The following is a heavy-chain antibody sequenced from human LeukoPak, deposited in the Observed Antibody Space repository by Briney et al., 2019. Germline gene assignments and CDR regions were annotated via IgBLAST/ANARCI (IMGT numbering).Heavy chain of an antibody. CDR1: GFTFSTYA. V-gene: IGHV3-30*02. CDR2: IWYDGSNK. J-gene: IGHJ6*02. CDR3: AKDSYGMDV. Sequence: GGSLRLSCAASGFTFSTYAMHWVRQAPGKGLEWVALIWYDGSNKYYADSVKGRFTISRDNSKNTLYLQMSSLRAEDTAVYYCAKDSYGMDVWGQGTTVTVSS.